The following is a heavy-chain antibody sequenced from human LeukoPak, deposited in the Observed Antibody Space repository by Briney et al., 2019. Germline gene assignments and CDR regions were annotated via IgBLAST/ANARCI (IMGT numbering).Heavy chain of an antibody. J-gene: IGHJ6*03. CDR1: GFTFSSYW. D-gene: IGHD2-2*01. Sequence: GGSLRLSCAASGFTFSSYWMSWVRQAPGKGLEWVANIKQDGSEKYYVDSVKGRFTISRDNAKNSLYLQMNSLRAEDTAVYYCARVPPGIVVVPAAPMYDYYMDVWGKGTTVTVSS. CDR3: ARVPPGIVVVPAAPMYDYYMDV. V-gene: IGHV3-7*01. CDR2: IKQDGSEK.